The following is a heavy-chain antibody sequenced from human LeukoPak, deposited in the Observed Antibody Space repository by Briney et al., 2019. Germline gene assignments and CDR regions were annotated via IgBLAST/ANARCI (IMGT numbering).Heavy chain of an antibody. V-gene: IGHV3-7*01. CDR2: IKQDGSQK. CDR3: WGDVLVLFGEKAGFDF. Sequence: GGSLRLSCTASGFTSGLTFGSYWMSWVRQAPGKGPEWVANIKQDGSQKFYVDSVKGRFTISRDNAKNSLYLQMSSLRVEDTAKDFWWGDVLVLFGEKAGFDFWGQGTMVTVSS. D-gene: IGHD3-10*02. CDR1: GFTSGLTFGSYW. J-gene: IGHJ3*01.